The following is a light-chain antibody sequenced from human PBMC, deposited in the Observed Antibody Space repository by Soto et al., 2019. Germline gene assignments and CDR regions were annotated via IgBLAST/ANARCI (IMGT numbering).Light chain of an antibody. CDR1: QDISTF. V-gene: IGKV1-27*01. Sequence: DIQMTQSPSSLSVSVGRSVTISCRASQDISTFLAWYQQKPGKVPKLLIYAASTLQSGVPSRFSGSGSGTDFTLTIRSLQPEDVATYYCQKYNSFPPWTFGQGTKVDIK. CDR3: QKYNSFPPWT. J-gene: IGKJ1*01. CDR2: AAS.